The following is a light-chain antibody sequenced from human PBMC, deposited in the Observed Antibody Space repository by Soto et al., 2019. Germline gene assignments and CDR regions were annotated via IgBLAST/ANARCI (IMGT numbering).Light chain of an antibody. CDR1: SSDVCGYNY. CDR3: SSYGRXSNV. Sequence: QSLLTQPPSASGSPAQSVAISCTGTSSDVCGYNYFSWYQQHPGKAPKLMIYGVNKRPSGVPDRLSGSKSGNTASLTLSGLQAEDEADYHFSSYGRXSNVFGTGTKVXV. CDR2: GVN. J-gene: IGLJ1*01. V-gene: IGLV2-8*01.